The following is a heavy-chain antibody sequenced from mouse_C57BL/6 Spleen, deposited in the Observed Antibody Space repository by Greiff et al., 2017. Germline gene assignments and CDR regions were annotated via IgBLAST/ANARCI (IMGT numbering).Heavy chain of an antibody. J-gene: IGHJ2*01. D-gene: IGHD2-1*01. CDR2: ISDGGSYT. V-gene: IGHV5-4*01. CDR3: ANGINFDY. CDR1: GFTFSSYA. Sequence: EVQLQESGGGLVKPGGSLKLSCAASGFTFSSYAMSWVRQTPEKRLEWVATISDGGSYTYYPDNVKGRFTISRDNAKNNLYLQMSHLKSEDTAMYYCANGINFDYWGQGTTLTVSS.